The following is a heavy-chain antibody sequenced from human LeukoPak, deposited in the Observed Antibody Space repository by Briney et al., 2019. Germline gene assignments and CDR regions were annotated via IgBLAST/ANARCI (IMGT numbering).Heavy chain of an antibody. CDR2: IYTSGST. V-gene: IGHV4-4*09. CDR3: ARQIAVASWFDP. D-gene: IGHD6-19*01. CDR1: GGSISSYY. Sequence: SETLSLTCTVSGGSISSYYWSWIRQPPGKGLEWIGYIYTSGSTNYNPSLKSRVTISVDTSKNQFSLKLSSVTAADTAVYYCARQIAVASWFDPWGQGTLVTVSP. J-gene: IGHJ5*02.